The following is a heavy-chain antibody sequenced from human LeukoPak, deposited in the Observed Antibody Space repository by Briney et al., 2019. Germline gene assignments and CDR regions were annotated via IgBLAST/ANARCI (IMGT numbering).Heavy chain of an antibody. D-gene: IGHD6-19*01. V-gene: IGHV3-7*01. CDR1: GFTFSSYS. CDR3: VAGSGWRFDY. CDR2: IKKDGSDK. J-gene: IGHJ4*02. Sequence: GGSLRLSCAASGFTFSSYSMNWVRQAPGKGLEWVANIKKDGSDKNYLGSVKGRFTISRDNAKNSLYVQMNSLRVEDTAVYYCVAGSGWRFDYWGQGTLVTVSS.